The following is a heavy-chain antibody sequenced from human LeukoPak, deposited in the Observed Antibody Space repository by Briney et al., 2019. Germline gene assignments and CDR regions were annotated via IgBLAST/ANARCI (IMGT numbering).Heavy chain of an antibody. D-gene: IGHD3-22*01. CDR1: GFTFSSYG. J-gene: IGHJ2*01. CDR2: ISYDGSNK. Sequence: GGSLRLSCAASGFTFSSYGMHWVRQAPGKGLEWVAVISYDGSNKYYADSVKGRFTISRDNAKNSLYLQMNSLRAEDTAVYYCAREVGVLSSGYFAASQPVIDLWGRGTLVTVSS. CDR3: AREVGVLSSGYFAASQPVIDL. V-gene: IGHV3-30*03.